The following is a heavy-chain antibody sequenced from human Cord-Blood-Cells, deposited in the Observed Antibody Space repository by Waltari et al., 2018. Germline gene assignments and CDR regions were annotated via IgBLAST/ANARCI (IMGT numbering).Heavy chain of an antibody. CDR3: AKGLGAFDI. V-gene: IGHV3-23*01. D-gene: IGHD7-27*01. Sequence: EVQLLESGGGLVQPGGSLRLSCAASGFTFSSYAMSWVRQAPGEWLEVVSAIRGSGGSTYYADSVKGRFTISRDNSKNTLYLQMNSLRAEDTAVYYCAKGLGAFDIWGQGTMVTDSS. CDR2: IRGSGGST. J-gene: IGHJ3*02. CDR1: GFTFSSYA.